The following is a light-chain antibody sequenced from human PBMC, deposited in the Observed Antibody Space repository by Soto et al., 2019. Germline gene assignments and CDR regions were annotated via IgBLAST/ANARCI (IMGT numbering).Light chain of an antibody. V-gene: IGKV3-15*01. CDR1: QSVSSN. Sequence: EIVMTQSPATLSVSPGERATLSCMASQSVSSNLAWYQQKPGQAPRLLIYGASTRATGIPARFSGSGSGTEFTLTVSGLQAEDFGTYYCQQTYTIPLTFGPGTKVDIK. CDR3: QQTYTIPLT. J-gene: IGKJ3*01. CDR2: GAS.